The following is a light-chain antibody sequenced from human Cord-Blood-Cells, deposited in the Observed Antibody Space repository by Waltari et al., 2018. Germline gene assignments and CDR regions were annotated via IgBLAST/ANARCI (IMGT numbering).Light chain of an antibody. CDR3: QQYYRGYS. Sequence: AIRMTQSPSSFSASTGDRVTITCRASQGISSYLAWYQQKPGKAPKLLIYAASTLQSGVPSSFSCSGSGTDFTLTISCLQSEDFATYYCQQYYRGYSFGQGTKLEIK. J-gene: IGKJ2*03. CDR2: AAS. CDR1: QGISSY. V-gene: IGKV1-8*01.